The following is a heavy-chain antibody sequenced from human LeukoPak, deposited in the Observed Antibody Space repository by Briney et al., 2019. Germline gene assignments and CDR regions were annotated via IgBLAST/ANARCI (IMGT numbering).Heavy chain of an antibody. CDR3: ARGCYSWYDPYFDY. Sequence: SETLSLTCAVYGGSFSGYYWSWIRQPPGKGLEWIGEINHSGSTNYNPSLKSRVTISVDTSKNQFSLKLSSVTAADTAVYYCARGCYSWYDPYFDYWGQGTLVAVSS. CDR1: GGSFSGYY. J-gene: IGHJ4*02. CDR2: INHSGST. V-gene: IGHV4-34*01. D-gene: IGHD1-1*01.